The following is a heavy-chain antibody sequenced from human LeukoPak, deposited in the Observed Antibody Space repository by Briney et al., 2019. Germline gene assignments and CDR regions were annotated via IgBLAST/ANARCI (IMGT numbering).Heavy chain of an antibody. J-gene: IGHJ6*02. CDR2: IYYSGST. Sequence: PSETLSLTCTVSGGSISSYYWSWIRQPPGKGLEWIGYIYYSGSTNYNPSLKSRVTISVDTSKNQFSLKLSSVTAADTAVYYCARVRMTHYYYYGMDVWGQGTTVTVSS. D-gene: IGHD2-15*01. V-gene: IGHV4-59*12. CDR3: ARVRMTHYYYYGMDV. CDR1: GGSISSYY.